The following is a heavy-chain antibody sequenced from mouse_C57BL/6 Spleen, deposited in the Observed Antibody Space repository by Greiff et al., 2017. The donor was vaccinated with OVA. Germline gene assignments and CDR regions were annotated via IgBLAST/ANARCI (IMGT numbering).Heavy chain of an antibody. CDR2: IYPGSGST. V-gene: IGHV1-55*01. J-gene: IGHJ3*01. Sequence: VQLQQPGAELVKPGASVKMSCKASGYTFTSYWITWVKQRPGQGLEWIGDIYPGSGSTNYNEKFKSKATLTVDTSSSTAYMQLSSLTSEDSAVYCCARGGYGNPAWFAYWGQGTLVTVSA. CDR3: ARGGYGNPAWFAY. D-gene: IGHD2-1*01. CDR1: GYTFTSYW.